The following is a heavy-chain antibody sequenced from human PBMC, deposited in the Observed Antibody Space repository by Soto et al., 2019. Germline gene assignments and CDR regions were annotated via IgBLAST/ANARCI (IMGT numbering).Heavy chain of an antibody. Sequence: SETLSLTCTVSGGSISSSSYYWGWIRQPPGKGLEWIGSIYYSGSTYYNPSLKSRVTISVDTSKNQFSLKLSSVTAADTAVYYCARGLFRFLEWLSGGWFDPSGQGSLVTVSS. D-gene: IGHD3-3*01. J-gene: IGHJ5*02. CDR3: ARGLFRFLEWLSGGWFDP. CDR2: IYYSGST. V-gene: IGHV4-39*01. CDR1: GGSISSSSYY.